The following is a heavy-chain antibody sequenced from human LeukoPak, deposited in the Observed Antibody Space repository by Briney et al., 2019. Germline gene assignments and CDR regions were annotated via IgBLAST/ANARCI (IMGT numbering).Heavy chain of an antibody. Sequence: PSETLSLTCAVYGGSSSGYYWSWVRQAPGKGLEWIGEINHSGSTNYNPSLKSRVTISVDTSKNQFSLKLSSVTAADTAVYYCARGPKYCSSTSCFRYYYYYMDVWGKGTTVTVSS. CDR2: INHSGST. CDR3: ARGPKYCSSTSCFRYYYYYMDV. CDR1: GGSSSGYY. D-gene: IGHD2-2*01. J-gene: IGHJ6*03. V-gene: IGHV4-34*01.